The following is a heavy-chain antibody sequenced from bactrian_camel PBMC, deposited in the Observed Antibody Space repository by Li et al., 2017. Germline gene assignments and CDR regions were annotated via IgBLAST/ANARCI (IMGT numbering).Heavy chain of an antibody. CDR2: INSGGGGST. V-gene: IGHV3S40*01. CDR1: GYTISRVF. CDR3: VRDVVGSWSYGGY. J-gene: IGHJ6*01. D-gene: IGHD2*01. Sequence: SLTLSCAASGYTISRVFMGWSRQAPGKEREWVANINSGGGGSTYYADSVEGRSTISRDNAKNTVYLQMNSLKPEDTAVYYCVRDVVGSWSYGGYWGQGTQVTVS.